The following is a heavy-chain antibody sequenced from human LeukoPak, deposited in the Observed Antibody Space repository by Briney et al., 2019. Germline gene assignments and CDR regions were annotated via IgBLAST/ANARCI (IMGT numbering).Heavy chain of an antibody. V-gene: IGHV1-18*01. D-gene: IGHD3-3*01. CDR1: GYTFRDFG. Sequence: ASVKVSCKASGYTFRDFGISWVRQAPGQGLEWMGWITTYNGNTNYIQKLQGRVTMTTDTSTSAAYMELRSLRSDDTAVYYCARGPYYDSWSGAGYWGQGTLVTVSS. J-gene: IGHJ4*02. CDR2: ITTYNGNT. CDR3: ARGPYYDSWSGAGY.